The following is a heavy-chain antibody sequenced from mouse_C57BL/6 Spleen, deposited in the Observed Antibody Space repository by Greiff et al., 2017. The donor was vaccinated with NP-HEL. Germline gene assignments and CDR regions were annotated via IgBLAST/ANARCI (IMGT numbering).Heavy chain of an antibody. CDR1: GYTFTSYW. Sequence: QVQLQQPGAELVRPGTSVKLSCKASGYTFTSYWMHWVKQRPGQGLEWIGVIDPSDSYTNYNQKFKGKATLTVDTSSSTAYMQLSSLTSEDSAVYYCARWGNYGSSYGGYAMDYWGQGTSVTVSS. CDR3: ARWGNYGSSYGGYAMDY. J-gene: IGHJ4*01. D-gene: IGHD1-1*01. CDR2: IDPSDSYT. V-gene: IGHV1-59*01.